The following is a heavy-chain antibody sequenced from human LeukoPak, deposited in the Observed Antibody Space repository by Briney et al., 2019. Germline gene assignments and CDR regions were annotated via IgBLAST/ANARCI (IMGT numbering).Heavy chain of an antibody. D-gene: IGHD3-10*01. CDR1: GFTFSNYW. V-gene: IGHV3-21*01. CDR2: ISSSSSYI. J-gene: IGHJ6*03. CDR3: ARRGEYYYGSGSQYYYYYYMDV. Sequence: GGSLRLSCAASGFTFSNYWLHWVRQPPGKGLEWVSSISSSSSYIYYADSVKGRFTISRDNAKNSLYLQMNSLRAEDTAVYYCARRGEYYYGSGSQYYYYYYMDVWGKGTTVTISS.